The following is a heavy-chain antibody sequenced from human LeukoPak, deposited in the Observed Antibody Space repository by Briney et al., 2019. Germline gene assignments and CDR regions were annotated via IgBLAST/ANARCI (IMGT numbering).Heavy chain of an antibody. D-gene: IGHD6-25*01. CDR2: IKQDGSEK. J-gene: IGHJ4*02. CDR3: ARALREAASFDY. Sequence: GGSLRLSCAASGFTFSSYWMNWVRQAPGNGLEWVANIKQDGSEKYYVDSVKGRFTISRDNAKSSLYLQMNSLRAEDTAVYYCARALREAASFDYWGQGTLVTVSS. V-gene: IGHV3-7*01. CDR1: GFTFSSYW.